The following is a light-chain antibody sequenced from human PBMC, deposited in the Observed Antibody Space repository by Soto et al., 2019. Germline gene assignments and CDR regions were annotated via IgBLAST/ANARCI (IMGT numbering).Light chain of an antibody. CDR3: LQDDGYPLT. CDR1: QSVSSN. J-gene: IGKJ4*01. Sequence: EIVMTQSPATLSVSPGERATLSCRASQSVSSNLVWYQQKPGQAPRLLIYGASTRATGIPARFSGSGSGTEFTLTISSLQPEDFGTYYCLQDDGYPLTFGGGTKVEIK. CDR2: GAS. V-gene: IGKV3-15*01.